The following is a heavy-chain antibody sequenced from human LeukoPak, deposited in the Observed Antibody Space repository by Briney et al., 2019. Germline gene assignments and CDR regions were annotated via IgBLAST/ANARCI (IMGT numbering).Heavy chain of an antibody. CDR2: ISSSSSYI. V-gene: IGHV3-21*01. CDR3: AREDTLTAFDI. J-gene: IGHJ3*02. D-gene: IGHD5-18*01. Sequence: GGSLRLCCAASGFTFSSYSMNWVRQAPGKGLEWVSSISSSSSYIYYADSVKGRFTISRDNAKNSLYLQMNSLRAEDTAVYYCAREDTLTAFDIWGQGTMVTVSS. CDR1: GFTFSSYS.